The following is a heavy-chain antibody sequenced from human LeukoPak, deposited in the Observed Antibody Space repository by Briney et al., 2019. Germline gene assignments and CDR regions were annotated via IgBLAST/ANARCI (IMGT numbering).Heavy chain of an antibody. V-gene: IGHV1-69*06. CDR3: AIAVAGFDAFVI. CDR1: GGTFSSYA. CDR2: IIPIFGTA. D-gene: IGHD6-19*01. Sequence: ASVKVSCKASGGTFSSYAISWVRQAPGQGLEWMGGIIPIFGTANYAQKFRGRVTITADKSTSTAYMELSSLRSEDTAVYYCAIAVAGFDAFVIWGQGTMVTVSS. J-gene: IGHJ3*02.